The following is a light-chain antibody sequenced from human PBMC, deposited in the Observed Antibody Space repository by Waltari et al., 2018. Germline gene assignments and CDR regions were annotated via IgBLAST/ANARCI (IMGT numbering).Light chain of an antibody. Sequence: YNLCPGRAPKLLIYYDDLLPSGVPYRFAGSKSVTSAALAISGLQSEDEAYYYCASWDDDLSGVVFGGGTKLTVL. J-gene: IGLJ2*01. V-gene: IGLV1-36*01. CDR2: YDD. CDR3: ASWDDDLSGVV.